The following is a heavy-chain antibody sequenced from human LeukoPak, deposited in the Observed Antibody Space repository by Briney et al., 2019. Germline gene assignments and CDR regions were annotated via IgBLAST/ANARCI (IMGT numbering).Heavy chain of an antibody. D-gene: IGHD2-21*01. J-gene: IGHJ4*02. CDR3: AKVYLSQSPFDY. Sequence: GGSLRLSCAASGFTFSSYGMHWVRQAPGKGLEWVAFIRYDGSNKYYADSVKGRFTISRDNSKNTLYLQMNSLRAEDTAVYYCAKVYLSQSPFDYWGQGTLVAVSS. CDR2: IRYDGSNK. V-gene: IGHV3-30*02. CDR1: GFTFSSYG.